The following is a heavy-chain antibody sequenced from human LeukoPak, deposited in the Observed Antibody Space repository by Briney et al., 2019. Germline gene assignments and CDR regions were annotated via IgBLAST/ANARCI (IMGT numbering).Heavy chain of an antibody. CDR3: ARDLDIVVVAAALRHYGLDV. D-gene: IGHD2-15*01. V-gene: IGHV1-18*01. CDR1: GYTFTIYG. Sequence: ASVKVSCKASGYTFTIYGISWVRQAPGQGLEWMGWISPFNGNTNYAQKVQGRVTMTTDTSTSTVYMELRSLRSDDTAVYYCARDLDIVVVAAALRHYGLDVWGQGTTVTVSS. CDR2: ISPFNGNT. J-gene: IGHJ6*02.